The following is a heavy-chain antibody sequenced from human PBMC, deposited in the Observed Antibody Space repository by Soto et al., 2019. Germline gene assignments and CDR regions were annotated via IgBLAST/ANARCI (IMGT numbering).Heavy chain of an antibody. CDR1: GYTFTSYD. J-gene: IGHJ5*02. D-gene: IGHD3-3*02. CDR2: MNPNSGNT. V-gene: IGHV1-8*01. CDR3: AKGLPIFGVVRNCLDP. Sequence: ASVKVSCKASGYTFTSYDINWVRQATGQGLEWMGWMNPNSGNTGYAQKFQGRVTMTSNTSISTACMELSSLRSEDTAVYYFAKGLPIFGVVRNCLDPWRQGTLVTVS.